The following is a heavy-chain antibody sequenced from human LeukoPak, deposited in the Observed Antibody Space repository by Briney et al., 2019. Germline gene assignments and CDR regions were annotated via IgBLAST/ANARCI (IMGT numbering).Heavy chain of an antibody. D-gene: IGHD2-2*01. CDR3: ARCFWVVSNSCYFDY. Sequence: GGSLRLSCAASGFTSSSYSMNWVRQAPGKGLEWVSYISTITSTLYYADSVKGRFTISRDNAKNSLYLQMNSLRAEDTAVYYCARCFWVVSNSCYFDYWGQGTLVTVSS. J-gene: IGHJ4*02. CDR2: ISTITSTL. V-gene: IGHV3-48*01. CDR1: GFTSSSYS.